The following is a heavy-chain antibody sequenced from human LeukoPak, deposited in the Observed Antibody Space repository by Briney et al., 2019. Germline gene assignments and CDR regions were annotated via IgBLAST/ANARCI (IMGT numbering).Heavy chain of an antibody. CDR2: IIPILGIA. CDR1: GGTFSSYA. V-gene: IGHV1-69*04. Sequence: ASVKVSCKASGGTFSSYAISWVRQAPGQGLEWMGRIIPILGIANYAQKFQGRVTITADKPTSTAYMELSSLRSEDTAVYYCAFAYYDSSGSSDCWGQGTLVTVSS. CDR3: AFAYYDSSGSSDC. J-gene: IGHJ4*02. D-gene: IGHD3-22*01.